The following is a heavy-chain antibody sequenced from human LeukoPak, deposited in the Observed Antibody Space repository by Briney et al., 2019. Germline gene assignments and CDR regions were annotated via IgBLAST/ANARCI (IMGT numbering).Heavy chain of an antibody. V-gene: IGHV4-34*01. CDR3: ARGWGGYVGY. CDR2: INHSGST. CDR1: GGSFSGYY. Sequence: PSETLSLTCAVYGGSFSGYYWSWIRQPPGKGLEWIGEINHSGSTNYNPSLKSRVTISVDTSKNQFSLKLSSVTAADTAVYYCARGWGGYVGYWGQGTLVTVSS. D-gene: IGHD5-12*01. J-gene: IGHJ4*02.